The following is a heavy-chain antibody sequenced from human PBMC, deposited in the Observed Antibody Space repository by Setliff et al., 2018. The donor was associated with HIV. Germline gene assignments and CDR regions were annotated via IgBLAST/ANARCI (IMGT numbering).Heavy chain of an antibody. Sequence: LRLSCAASGFTFSSYGMHWVRQAPGKGLEWVAVIWYDGSNKYYADSVKGRFTISRDNSKNTLYLQMNSLRAEDTAVYYCAKDSYSSGWFPWGQGTLVTVSS. J-gene: IGHJ5*02. CDR2: IWYDGSNK. D-gene: IGHD6-19*01. CDR1: GFTFSSYG. CDR3: AKDSYSSGWFP. V-gene: IGHV3-33*06.